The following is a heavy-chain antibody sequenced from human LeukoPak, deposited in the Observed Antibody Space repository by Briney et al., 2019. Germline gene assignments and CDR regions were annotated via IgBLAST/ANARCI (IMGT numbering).Heavy chain of an antibody. CDR1: GFTFSSYA. CDR2: ISGSGGST. Sequence: GGSLRHSCAASGFTFSSYAMSWVRQAPGKGLEWVSAISGSGGSTYYADSVKGRFTISRDNSKNTLYLQMNSLRAEDTAVYYCAKARRYDSSGYYPDYWGQGTLVTVSS. V-gene: IGHV3-23*01. J-gene: IGHJ4*02. CDR3: AKARRYDSSGYYPDY. D-gene: IGHD3-22*01.